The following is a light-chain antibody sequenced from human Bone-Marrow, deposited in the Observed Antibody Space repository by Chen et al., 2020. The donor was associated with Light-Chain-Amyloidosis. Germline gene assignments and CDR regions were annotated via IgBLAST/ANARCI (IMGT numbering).Light chain of an antibody. CDR1: DLPTKY. CDR3: QSADSSGTYEVI. J-gene: IGLJ2*01. V-gene: IGLV3-25*03. CDR2: RDT. Sequence: SYVLTQPPSASITTAKTPRINFFGDDLPTKYAYWYQQKPGQAPVLVIHRDTERPSGISERFSGSSSGTTATLTISGVQAEDEADYHCQSADSSGTYEVIFGGGTKLTVL.